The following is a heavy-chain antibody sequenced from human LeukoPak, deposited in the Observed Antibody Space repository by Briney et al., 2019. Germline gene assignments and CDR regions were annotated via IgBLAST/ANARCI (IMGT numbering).Heavy chain of an antibody. Sequence: GASVKVSCKASGYTFISYGISWVRQAPGQGLEWMGWISTYNGNTNYAQKFQGRVTMTTDTSTSTAYMELRSLRSDDTAVYYCARARWELLGNWFDPWGQGTLVTVSS. CDR2: ISTYNGNT. D-gene: IGHD1-26*01. J-gene: IGHJ5*02. CDR1: GYTFISYG. V-gene: IGHV1-18*01. CDR3: ARARWELLGNWFDP.